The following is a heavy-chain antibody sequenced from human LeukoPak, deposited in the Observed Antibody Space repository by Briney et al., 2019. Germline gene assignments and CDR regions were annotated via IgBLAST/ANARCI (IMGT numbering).Heavy chain of an antibody. J-gene: IGHJ4*02. CDR3: ARRSYSSGWSYYFDY. V-gene: IGHV4-39*01. CDR2: IYYSGST. CDR1: GGSISSSSYY. Sequence: SETLSLTCTVSGGSISSSSYYWGWIRQPPGNGLEWIGSIYYSGSTYYNPSLKSRVTISVDTSKNQFSLKLSSVTAADTAVYYCARRSYSSGWSYYFDYWGQGTLVTVSS. D-gene: IGHD6-19*01.